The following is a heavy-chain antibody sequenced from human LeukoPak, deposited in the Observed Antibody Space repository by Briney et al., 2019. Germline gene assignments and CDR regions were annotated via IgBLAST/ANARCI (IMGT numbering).Heavy chain of an antibody. CDR3: AKGRIAAAANWFDP. D-gene: IGHD6-13*01. V-gene: IGHV3-23*01. J-gene: IGHJ5*02. Sequence: GGSLRLSCAAPGFTFSSYAMSWVRQAPGKGLEWVSAISGSGGSTYYADSVKGRFTISRDNSKNTLYLQMNSLRVEDTAVYYCAKGRIAAAANWFDPWGQGTLVTVSS. CDR1: GFTFSSYA. CDR2: ISGSGGST.